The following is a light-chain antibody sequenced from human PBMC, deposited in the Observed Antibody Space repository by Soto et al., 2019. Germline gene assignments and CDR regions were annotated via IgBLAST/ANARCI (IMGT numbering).Light chain of an antibody. J-gene: IGKJ4*01. CDR1: QSVRSNY. Sequence: EIVLTQSPDTLSLSPGERATLSCRASQSVRSNYLAWYQQKPGQAPRFLLYDASSRATGIPDRFSGSGSGTDFTLSISRLEPEDFAVDYCQQYGSSPLTFGGGTKVEIK. V-gene: IGKV3-20*01. CDR3: QQYGSSPLT. CDR2: DAS.